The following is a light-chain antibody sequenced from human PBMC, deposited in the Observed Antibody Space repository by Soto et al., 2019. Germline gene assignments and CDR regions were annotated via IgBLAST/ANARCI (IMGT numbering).Light chain of an antibody. CDR2: GAS. V-gene: IGKV3-20*01. CDR3: QHYGYSPET. J-gene: IGKJ1*01. CDR1: QSVSSSY. Sequence: EIVLTQSPGTLSLSPGERATLSCRASQSVSSSYLAWYQQKPGQAPRLLIYGASSRATGIPDRFSGSGSGTDFTLTISRLEPEDFAVYFCQHYGYSPETFGQGTKVEIK.